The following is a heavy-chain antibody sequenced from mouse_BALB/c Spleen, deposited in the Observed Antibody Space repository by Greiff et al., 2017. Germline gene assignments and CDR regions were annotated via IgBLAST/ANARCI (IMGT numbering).Heavy chain of an antibody. Sequence: VQLQQSGAELVRPGTSVKVSCKASGYAFTNYSIEWVKQRPGQGLEWIGVINPGSGGTNYNEKFKGKATLTADKSSSTAYMQLSSLTSDDSAVYFCARRRTGTGVDYWGQGTTLTVSS. D-gene: IGHD4-1*01. V-gene: IGHV1-54*01. J-gene: IGHJ2*01. CDR1: GYAFTNYS. CDR2: INPGSGGT. CDR3: ARRRTGTGVDY.